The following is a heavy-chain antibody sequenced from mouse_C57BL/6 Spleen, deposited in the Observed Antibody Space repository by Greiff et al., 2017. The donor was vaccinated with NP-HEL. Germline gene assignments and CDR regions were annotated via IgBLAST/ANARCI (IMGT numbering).Heavy chain of an antibody. CDR3: ARPQLRPSMDY. J-gene: IGHJ4*01. Sequence: EVHLVESGGGLVKPGGSLKLSCAASGFTFSDYGMHWVRQAPEKGLEWVAYISSGSSTIYYADTVKGRFTISRDNAKNTLFLQMTSLRSEDTAMYYCARPQLRPSMDYWGQGTSVTVSS. CDR2: ISSGSSTI. V-gene: IGHV5-17*01. D-gene: IGHD3-2*02. CDR1: GFTFSDYG.